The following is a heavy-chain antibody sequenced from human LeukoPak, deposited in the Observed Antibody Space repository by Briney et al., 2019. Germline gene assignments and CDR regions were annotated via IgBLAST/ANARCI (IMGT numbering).Heavy chain of an antibody. V-gene: IGHV4-59*01. CDR3: AREYSGSYSDAFDI. Sequence: SETLSLTCTVSGGSISSYYWSWIRQPPGKGLEWIGYIYYSGSTNYNPSLKSRVTISVDTPKNQFSLKLSSVTAADTAVYYCAREYSGSYSDAFDIWGQGAMVTVSS. D-gene: IGHD1-26*01. CDR1: GGSISSYY. CDR2: IYYSGST. J-gene: IGHJ3*02.